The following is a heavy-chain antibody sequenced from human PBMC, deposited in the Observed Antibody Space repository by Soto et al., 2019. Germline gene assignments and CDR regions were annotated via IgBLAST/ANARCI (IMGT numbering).Heavy chain of an antibody. CDR1: GYTFTGYY. V-gene: IGHV1-2*02. Sequence: QVQLVQSGAEVKKTGASVKVSCKASGYTFTGYYMHWVRQAPGQGLEWMGWINPNSGGTNYAQKVQGRVTMTRDTSISTAVMELSRLRSDDTAVYYCARDRFTMVRGVIMAPDYWGQGALVTVSS. J-gene: IGHJ4*02. CDR2: INPNSGGT. CDR3: ARDRFTMVRGVIMAPDY. D-gene: IGHD3-10*01.